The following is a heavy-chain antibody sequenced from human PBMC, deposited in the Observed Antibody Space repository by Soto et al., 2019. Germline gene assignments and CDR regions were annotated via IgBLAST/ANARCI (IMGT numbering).Heavy chain of an antibody. CDR3: ARDFYSTSFDY. CDR2: IWYDGSNK. CDR1: GFTFSSYG. Sequence: PGGSLRLSCAASGFTFSSYGMHWVRQAPGKGLEWVAIIWYDGSNKYYADSVKGRFTISRDNSKNTLYLQMNSLRAEDTAVYYCARDFYSTSFDYWGQGTLVTVSS. J-gene: IGHJ4*02. D-gene: IGHD6-13*01. V-gene: IGHV3-33*01.